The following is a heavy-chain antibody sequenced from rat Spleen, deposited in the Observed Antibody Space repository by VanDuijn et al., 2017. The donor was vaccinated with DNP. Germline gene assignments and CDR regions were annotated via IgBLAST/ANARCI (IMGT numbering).Heavy chain of an antibody. CDR1: GFTFSYYW. CDR3: ARQRGYFDY. CDR2: ITSGVGST. V-gene: IGHV5-31*01. Sequence: EVQLVESGGDLVLPGRSLELSCRASGFTFSYYWMTWLRQVPGKGLEWIASITSGVGSTSYPDSVKGRFTISRDDARNTLYLQMNSLRSEDTATYYCARQRGYFDYWGQGVMVTVSS. J-gene: IGHJ2*01. D-gene: IGHD1-11*01.